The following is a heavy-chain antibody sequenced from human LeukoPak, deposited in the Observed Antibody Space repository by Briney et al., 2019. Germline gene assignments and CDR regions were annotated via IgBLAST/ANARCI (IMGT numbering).Heavy chain of an antibody. CDR1: GGTFSSYA. Sequence: ASLKVSCKASGGTFSSYAISWVRQATGQGLEWMGWMNPNSGNTGYAQKFQGRVTMTRNTSISTAYMELSSLRSEDTAVYYCARGGYNSYYYYYYMDVWGKGTTVTISS. V-gene: IGHV1-8*02. CDR2: MNPNSGNT. CDR3: ARGGYNSYYYYYYMDV. D-gene: IGHD3-22*01. J-gene: IGHJ6*03.